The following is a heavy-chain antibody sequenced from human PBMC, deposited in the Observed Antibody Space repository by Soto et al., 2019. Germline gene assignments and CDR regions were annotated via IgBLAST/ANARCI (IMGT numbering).Heavy chain of an antibody. CDR3: ARGLRWTRTFDF. CDR1: GGSISSSSYS. D-gene: IGHD1-1*01. V-gene: IGHV4-39*02. Sequence: SETLSLTCSVSGGSISSSSYSWGWIRQSSGTGLQWIGSLSYTGNTHYNPSLKGRVAISVDTSRNQFSLKIFSVTAADTAAYYCARGLRWTRTFDFWGQGTLVTVSS. CDR2: LSYTGNT. J-gene: IGHJ4*02.